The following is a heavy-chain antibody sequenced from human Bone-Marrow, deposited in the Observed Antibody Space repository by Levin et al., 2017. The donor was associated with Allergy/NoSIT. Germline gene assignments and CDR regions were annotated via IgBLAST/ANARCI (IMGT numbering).Heavy chain of an antibody. V-gene: IGHV4-30-4*01. CDR3: ARDLRFWAPLELRPNYYYYDYYGMDV. J-gene: IGHJ6*02. D-gene: IGHD1-7*01. CDR1: GGSISSGDYY. Sequence: SETLSLTCTVSGGSISSGDYYWSWIRQPPGKGLEWIGYIYYSGSTYYNPSLKSRVTISVDTSKNQFSLKLSSVTAADTAVYYCARDLRFWAPLELRPNYYYYDYYGMDVWGQGTTVTVSS. CDR2: IYYSGST.